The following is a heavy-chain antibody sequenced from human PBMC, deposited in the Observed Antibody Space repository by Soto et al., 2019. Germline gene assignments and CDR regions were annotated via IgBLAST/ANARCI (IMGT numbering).Heavy chain of an antibody. CDR1: GKTFSNHW. CDR3: ARQGDMAATPADAFDI. D-gene: IGHD6-19*01. V-gene: IGHV5-51*01. CDR2: IYPGDSDA. Sequence: PGQSLKISCKVTGKTFSNHWIAWVRQMPGKGLKCMGIIYPGDSDASYSPCFTGQVTISVDKSITAAYLHWSSLEASDSAMYYCARQGDMAATPADAFDIWGQGTMVTVSS. J-gene: IGHJ3*02.